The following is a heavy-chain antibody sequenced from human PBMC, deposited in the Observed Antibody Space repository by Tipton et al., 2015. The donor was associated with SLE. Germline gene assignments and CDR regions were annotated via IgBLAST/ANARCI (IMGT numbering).Heavy chain of an antibody. V-gene: IGHV4-34*01. Sequence: TLSLTCTVSGDSISTYYWSWIRQPPGKGLEWIGEINHSGSTYYNPSLKSRVTMSVDRSKNQLSLKLSSVTAADTAIYYCARDRLAHDISGFYYHDGLDIWGQGTTVTVSS. CDR2: INHSGST. J-gene: IGHJ3*02. D-gene: IGHD3-22*01. CDR3: ARDRLAHDISGFYYHDGLDI. CDR1: GDSISTYY.